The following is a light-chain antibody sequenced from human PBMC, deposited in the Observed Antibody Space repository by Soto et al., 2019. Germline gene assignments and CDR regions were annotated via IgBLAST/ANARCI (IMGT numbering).Light chain of an antibody. CDR3: QQYGIIHWT. CDR2: GAS. CDR1: QSVSSSY. V-gene: IGKV3-20*01. J-gene: IGKJ1*01. Sequence: EIVLTQSPGTLSLSPGERATLSCRASQSVSSSYLAWYQQKPGQAPRLLIYGASSRATGIPDRFSGSGSGTDFTLTISRLEPEDFAVYYCQQYGIIHWTFGQGTKVEIK.